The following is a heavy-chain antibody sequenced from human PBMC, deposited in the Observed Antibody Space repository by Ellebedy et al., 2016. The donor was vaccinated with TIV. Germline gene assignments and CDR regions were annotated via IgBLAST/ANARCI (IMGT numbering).Heavy chain of an antibody. CDR3: ARLARQSDY. V-gene: IGHV3-66*04. Sequence: GESLKISCAASGFTFSTYSMDWVRQAPGKGLEWVSLIYSGGSAYYADSVKGRFTISRDNSKNTLYLQMNSLRAEDTAIYYCARLARQSDYWGQGTLVTVSS. CDR2: IYSGGSA. J-gene: IGHJ4*02. CDR1: GFTFSTYS.